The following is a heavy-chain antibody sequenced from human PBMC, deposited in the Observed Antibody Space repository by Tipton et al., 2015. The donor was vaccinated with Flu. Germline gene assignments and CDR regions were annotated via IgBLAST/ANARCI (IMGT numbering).Heavy chain of an antibody. CDR1: GGSISSYY. V-gene: IGHV4-59*08. J-gene: IGHJ3*01. Sequence: GLVKPSETLSLTCTVSGGSISSYYWSWIRQPPGKGLEWIGYIFYTGSTNYNPSLKSRVSTSVDTSKSQFSLKLNSVTAADTAIYYCAGGGGQTGLNWGQGTMVTVSS. CDR2: IFYTGST. D-gene: IGHD1-14*01. CDR3: AGGGGQTGLN.